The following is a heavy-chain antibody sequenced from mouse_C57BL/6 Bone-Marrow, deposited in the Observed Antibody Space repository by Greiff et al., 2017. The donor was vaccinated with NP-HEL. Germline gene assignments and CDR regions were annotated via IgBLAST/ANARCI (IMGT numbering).Heavy chain of an antibody. J-gene: IGHJ1*03. V-gene: IGHV1-55*01. CDR2: IYPGSGST. CDR1: GYTFTSYW. Sequence: VQLQQPGAELVKPGALVKMSCKASGYTFTSYWITWVKQRPGQGLEWIGDIYPGSGSTNYNEKFKSKATLTVDTSSSTAHMQLSSLTSEDSAVYYCARSGYYSNLSRYFDVWGTGTTVTVSS. CDR3: ARSGYYSNLSRYFDV. D-gene: IGHD2-5*01.